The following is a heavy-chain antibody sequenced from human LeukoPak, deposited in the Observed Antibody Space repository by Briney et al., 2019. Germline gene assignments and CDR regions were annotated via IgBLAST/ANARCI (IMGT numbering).Heavy chain of an antibody. CDR1: GGSISSASYY. D-gene: IGHD1-26*01. CDR2: IYYRGST. V-gene: IGHV4-39*01. CDR3: TRTLSGSSEAFDI. J-gene: IGHJ3*02. Sequence: NPSETLSLTCTLSGGSISSASYYWGWIRQPPGKGLELIGNIYYRGSTYYNPSLKSRVTISVDTSKNQFSLKVFSLTAADTAIYYCTRTLSGSSEAFDIWGQGTMVTVAS.